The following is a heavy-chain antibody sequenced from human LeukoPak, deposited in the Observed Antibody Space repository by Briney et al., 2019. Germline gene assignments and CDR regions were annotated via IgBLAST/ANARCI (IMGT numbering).Heavy chain of an antibody. Sequence: PSETLSLTCAVYGGSFSGFYWSWIRQPPGKGLEWIGEINHGGSTNYNPSLKSRVTISVDTSKNHFSLKLSSVTAADTAVYYCARRDIYCSGDSCYPQGWFEPWGQGTLVTVSS. CDR2: INHGGST. D-gene: IGHD2-15*01. CDR3: ARRDIYCSGDSCYPQGWFEP. J-gene: IGHJ5*02. V-gene: IGHV4-34*01. CDR1: GGSFSGFY.